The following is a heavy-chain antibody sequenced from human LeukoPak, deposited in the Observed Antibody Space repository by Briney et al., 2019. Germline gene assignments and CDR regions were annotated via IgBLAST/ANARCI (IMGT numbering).Heavy chain of an antibody. J-gene: IGHJ4*02. CDR1: GYTFTGYY. Sequence: ASVKVSCKASGYTFTGYYMHWVRQAPGQGLEWMGRINPNSGGTNYAQKFQGRVTMTRDTSTSTAYMELSRLRSDDTAVYYCARGALRIRLWSGYTYYFDYWGQGTLVTVSS. CDR2: INPNSGGT. D-gene: IGHD3-3*01. V-gene: IGHV1-2*06. CDR3: ARGALRIRLWSGYTYYFDY.